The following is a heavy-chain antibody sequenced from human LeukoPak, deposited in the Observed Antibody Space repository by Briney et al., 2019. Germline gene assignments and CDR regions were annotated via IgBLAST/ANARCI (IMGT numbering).Heavy chain of an antibody. J-gene: IGHJ4*02. Sequence: GGSLRLSCAASGFTFSSYSMNWVRQAPGKGLEWVSFISSTSSYIYYADPVKGRFTISRDNAKNSLYLQVNSLRAEDSAVYYCARSAFCSGGSCQLDNWGQGTLVPVSS. V-gene: IGHV3-21*01. CDR2: ISSTSSYI. CDR1: GFTFSSYS. D-gene: IGHD2-15*01. CDR3: ARSAFCSGGSCQLDN.